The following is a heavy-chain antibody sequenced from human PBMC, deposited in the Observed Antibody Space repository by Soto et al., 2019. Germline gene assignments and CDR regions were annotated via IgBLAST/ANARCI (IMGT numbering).Heavy chain of an antibody. CDR1: GEPISSINNY. J-gene: IGHJ5*02. Sequence: SETLCLTCTVSGEPISSINNYWSWIRQPPGEGLEWIGFISYSGTTSYSPSLKSRVAISLDTSKNQFSLSLNFVTAADTAVYYCARGRGYSYGLDPWGQGSLVTVSS. CDR3: ARGRGYSYGLDP. CDR2: ISYSGTT. V-gene: IGHV4-30-4*01. D-gene: IGHD5-18*01.